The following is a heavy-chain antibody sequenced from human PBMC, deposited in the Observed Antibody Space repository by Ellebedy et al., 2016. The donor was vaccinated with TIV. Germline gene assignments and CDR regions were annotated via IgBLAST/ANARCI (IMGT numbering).Heavy chain of an antibody. Sequence: ASVKVSCKASGGTFSNYAISWVRQAPGQGLEWMGGIIPIFDTANYAPKFQGRVTITADESTSTAYMDLSSLRSEDTAVYYCARRKVSGELTSRYYFDYWGQGSLVTVSS. J-gene: IGHJ4*02. CDR3: ARRKVSGELTSRYYFDY. CDR2: IIPIFDTA. V-gene: IGHV1-69*13. CDR1: GGTFSNYA. D-gene: IGHD3-10*02.